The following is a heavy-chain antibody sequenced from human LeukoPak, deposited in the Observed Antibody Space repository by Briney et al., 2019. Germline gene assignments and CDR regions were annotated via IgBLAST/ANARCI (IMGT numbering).Heavy chain of an antibody. CDR1: GGTISSNSNH. Sequence: PSQTLSLTCTASGGTISSNSNHWSWIRQPAGKGLEGIVRIYTSKNTNYNPSLKSRVTMSVDTSKNQFSLKLSSVTAADTAVYYCAREGYSGCDPQRIFDYWGQGTLVTVSS. CDR2: IYTSKNT. CDR3: AREGYSGCDPQRIFDY. J-gene: IGHJ4*02. D-gene: IGHD5-12*01. V-gene: IGHV4-61*02.